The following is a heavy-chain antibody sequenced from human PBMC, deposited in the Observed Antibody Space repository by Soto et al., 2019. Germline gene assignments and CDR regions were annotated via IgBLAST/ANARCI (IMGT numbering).Heavy chain of an antibody. V-gene: IGHV1-24*01. CDR3: ATEFRELLSPFDY. CDR2: FDHEEGEK. D-gene: IGHD1-26*01. J-gene: IGHJ4*02. CDR1: GYTLTELS. Sequence: ASVKVSCKVSGYTLTELSMHWVRQAPGKGFEWMGGFDHEEGEKIYAQKFQGRVTITXXXSTDTAYMELSSLRSEDTAVYYCATEFRELLSPFDYWGQGTLVTVSS.